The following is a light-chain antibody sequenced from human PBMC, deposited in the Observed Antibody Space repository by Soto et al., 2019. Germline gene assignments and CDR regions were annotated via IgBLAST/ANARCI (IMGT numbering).Light chain of an antibody. V-gene: IGKV1-17*01. CDR1: QDIGTD. CDR3: VQHYSYPLT. J-gene: IGKJ4*01. CDR2: EAS. Sequence: DIQMTQSPSSLSASVADRVTITCRASQDIGTDLGWYQQKPGKAPERLIYEASVLQSGVPSRFSGSGFSTEFSLTVSSLQPEDFATYYCVQHYSYPLTYGGGTKVEI.